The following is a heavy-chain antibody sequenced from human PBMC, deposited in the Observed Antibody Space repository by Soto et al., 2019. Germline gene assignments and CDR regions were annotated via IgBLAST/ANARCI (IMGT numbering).Heavy chain of an antibody. V-gene: IGHV3-21*01. CDR1: GFTFRRNN. J-gene: IGHJ6*02. CDR2: ISSSGDYL. Sequence: GGSLRLSCATSGFTFRRNNMNWVRRAPGKGLEWVASISSSGDYLYYADSVKGRFIISRDNAKNSVSLQMNSLRAEDTAVYYCAREYTAWPLAYGLDVWGQGTTVTVSS. D-gene: IGHD2-2*02. CDR3: AREYTAWPLAYGLDV.